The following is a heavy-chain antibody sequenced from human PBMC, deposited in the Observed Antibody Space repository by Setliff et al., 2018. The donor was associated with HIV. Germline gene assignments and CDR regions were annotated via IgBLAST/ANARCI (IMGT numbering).Heavy chain of an antibody. CDR1: GFTFSIYA. V-gene: IGHV3-30*04. CDR3: ARDPFLAQGFWSGYYYYGMDV. CDR2: ISYDGSYE. Sequence: GGSLRLSCAASGFTFSIYAMHWVRQAPGKGLEWVAFISYDGSYEYYADSVKGRFTISRDNSKNTLYLQMNSLRAEDTAVYYCARDPFLAQGFWSGYYYYGMDVWGQGTTVTVSS. D-gene: IGHD3-3*01. J-gene: IGHJ6*02.